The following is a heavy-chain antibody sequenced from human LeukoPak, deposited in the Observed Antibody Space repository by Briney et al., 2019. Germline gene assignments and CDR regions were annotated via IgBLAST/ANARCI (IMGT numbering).Heavy chain of an antibody. CDR1: GGSFSGYY. Sequence: SETLSLTCAVYGGSFSGYYWSWIRQPPGKGLEWIGEINHSGSTNYNPSLKSRVTISVDTSKNQFSLKLSSVTAADTAVYYCASNRGPRLLWFGVRYFDYWGQGTLVTVSS. D-gene: IGHD3-10*01. CDR2: INHSGST. V-gene: IGHV4-34*01. J-gene: IGHJ4*02. CDR3: ASNRGPRLLWFGVRYFDY.